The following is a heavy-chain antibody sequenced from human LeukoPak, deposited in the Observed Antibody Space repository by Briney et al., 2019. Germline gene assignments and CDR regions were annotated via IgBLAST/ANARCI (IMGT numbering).Heavy chain of an antibody. CDR1: GYSISSGYY. Sequence: SETLSLTCTVSGYSISSGYYWSWIRQPAGKGLEWIGRIYTSGSTNYNPSLKSRVTMSVDTSKNQFSLKLSSVTAADTAVYYCARDRGGANYDILTGYSYYLDYWGQGTLVTASS. V-gene: IGHV4-4*07. CDR3: ARDRGGANYDILTGYSYYLDY. CDR2: IYTSGST. J-gene: IGHJ4*02. D-gene: IGHD3-9*01.